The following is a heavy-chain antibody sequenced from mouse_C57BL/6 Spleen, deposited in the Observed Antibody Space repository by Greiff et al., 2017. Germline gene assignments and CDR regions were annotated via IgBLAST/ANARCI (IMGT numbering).Heavy chain of an antibody. D-gene: IGHD2-4*01. CDR1: GYTFTSYW. J-gene: IGHJ3*01. CDR2: IDPSDSET. CDR3: ARGADYDYDQGFAY. V-gene: IGHV1-52*01. Sequence: VQLQQPGAELVRPGSSVKLSCKASGYTFTSYWMHWVKQRPIQGLEWIGNIDPSDSETHYNQKVKDKATLTVDKSSSTAYMQLSSLTSEDSAVYYCARGADYDYDQGFAYWGQGTLVTVSA.